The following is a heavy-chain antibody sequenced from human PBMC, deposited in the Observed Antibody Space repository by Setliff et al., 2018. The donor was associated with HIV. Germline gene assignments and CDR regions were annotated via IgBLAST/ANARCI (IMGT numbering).Heavy chain of an antibody. CDR3: ARLTLYSSSWYGTRDYLDY. J-gene: IGHJ4*02. Sequence: PSETLSLTCTVSGGSISSGGYYWSWIRQHPGKGLEWIGYIYHSGITYYNPSLKSRVTISRDTSKNQFSLKLSSVTVADTAVYYCARLTLYSSSWYGTRDYLDYWGQGTLVTVSS. V-gene: IGHV4-31*03. CDR2: IYHSGIT. D-gene: IGHD6-13*01. CDR1: GGSISSGGYY.